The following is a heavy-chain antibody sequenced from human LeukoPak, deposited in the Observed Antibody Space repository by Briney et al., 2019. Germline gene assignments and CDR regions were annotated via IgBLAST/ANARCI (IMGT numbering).Heavy chain of an antibody. D-gene: IGHD3-10*01. CDR1: GGSISSGGYY. Sequence: SETLSLTCTVSGGSISSGGYYWSWIRQHPGKGLEWIGYIYYSGSTYYNPSLKSRVTISVDTSKNQFSLKLSSVTAADTAVYCCARESQVRGQEGFDIWGQGTMVTVSS. CDR3: ARESQVRGQEGFDI. CDR2: IYYSGST. V-gene: IGHV4-31*03. J-gene: IGHJ3*02.